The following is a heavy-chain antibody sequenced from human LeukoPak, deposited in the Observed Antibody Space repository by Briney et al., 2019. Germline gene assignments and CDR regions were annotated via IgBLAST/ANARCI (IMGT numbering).Heavy chain of an antibody. CDR1: VYTFTSYG. V-gene: IGHV1-18*01. CDR3: ARYPLSYSSNWHYYFDY. Sequence: ASVKVSCKASVYTFTSYGVSCVRQAPGQGLVWMGWISASNGNTNYAQNLQDRVTMTTATSTSTAYMELRSLRSDDTAVYYCARYPLSYSSNWHYYFDYWGQGTLLTVSS. CDR2: ISASNGNT. J-gene: IGHJ4*02. D-gene: IGHD6-13*01.